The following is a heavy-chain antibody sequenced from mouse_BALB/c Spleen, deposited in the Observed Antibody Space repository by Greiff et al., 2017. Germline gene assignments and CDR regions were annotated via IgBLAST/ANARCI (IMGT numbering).Heavy chain of an antibody. J-gene: IGHJ3*01. Sequence: EVKLMESGGGLVQPGGSLKLSCAASGFTFSSYGMSWVRQTPDKRLELVATINSNGGSTYYPDSVKGRFTISRDNAKNTLYLQMSSLKSEDTAMYYCTRDQGGRLFAYWGQGTLVTVSA. CDR1: GFTFSSYG. V-gene: IGHV5-6-3*01. CDR3: TRDQGGRLFAY. CDR2: INSNGGST. D-gene: IGHD1-1*01.